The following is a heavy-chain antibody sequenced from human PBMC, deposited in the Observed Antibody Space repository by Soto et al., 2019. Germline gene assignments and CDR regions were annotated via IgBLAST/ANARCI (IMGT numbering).Heavy chain of an antibody. CDR2: INSDGSST. D-gene: IGHD1-26*01. Sequence: EVQLVESGGCLVQPGGSLRLSCAASGFTFSSYWMHWVRQAPGKGLVWVSRINSDGSSTSYADSVKGRFTISRDNAKNTLYLQMNSLRAEDTAVYYCARDDSGSYYWLSYGMDVWGQWTTVTVS. V-gene: IGHV3-74*01. CDR3: ARDDSGSYYWLSYGMDV. CDR1: GFTFSSYW. J-gene: IGHJ6*02.